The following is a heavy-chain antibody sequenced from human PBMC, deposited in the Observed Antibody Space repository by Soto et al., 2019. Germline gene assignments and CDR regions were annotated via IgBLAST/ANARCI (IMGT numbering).Heavy chain of an antibody. J-gene: IGHJ5*02. CDR2: IYPGDSDT. Sequence: GESLKISCTGVGYSFTSYWIGWVRQMPGKGLEWMGIIYPGDSDTRYSPSFQGQVTISADKSTSTVYLQWSSLKASDTAMYYCARGYCTTNICDPWFDPWGQGPWSPSPQ. CDR3: ARGYCTTNICDPWFDP. V-gene: IGHV5-51*01. D-gene: IGHD2-8*01. CDR1: GYSFTSYW.